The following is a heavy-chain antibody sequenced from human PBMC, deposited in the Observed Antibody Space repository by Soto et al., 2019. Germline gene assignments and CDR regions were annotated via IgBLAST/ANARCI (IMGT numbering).Heavy chain of an antibody. D-gene: IGHD2-15*01. CDR1: GGSFSGYY. CDR3: ATATNNWFDP. CDR2: INHSGST. J-gene: IGHJ5*02. V-gene: IGHV4-34*01. Sequence: SETLSLTCAVYGGSFSGYYCSWIRQPPGKGLEWIGEINHSGSTNYNPSLKSRVTISVDTSKNQFSLKLSSVTAADTAVYYCATATNNWFDPWGQENLVTVSS.